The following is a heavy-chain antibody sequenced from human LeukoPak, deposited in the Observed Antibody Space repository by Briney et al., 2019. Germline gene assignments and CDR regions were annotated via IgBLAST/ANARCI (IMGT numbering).Heavy chain of an antibody. D-gene: IGHD2-21*02. V-gene: IGHV3-23*01. Sequence: GGSLRLSCAASGFTFSSYAMTWVRQAPGKGPEWVSRISGSGSTTDYTDSVKGRFTISRDNSKNMLYLQMNSLRAEDTAVYYCAKDRCGSDCPGPETNYFDDWGQGTLVTVSS. CDR2: ISGSGSTT. CDR1: GFTFSSYA. J-gene: IGHJ4*02. CDR3: AKDRCGSDCPGPETNYFDD.